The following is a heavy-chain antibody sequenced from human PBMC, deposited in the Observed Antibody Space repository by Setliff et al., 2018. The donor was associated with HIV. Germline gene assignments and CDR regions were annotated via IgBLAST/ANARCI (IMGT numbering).Heavy chain of an antibody. CDR2: IFSSGNT. CDR1: GGSISSYC. Sequence: PSETLSLTCTVSGGSISSYCWNWIRQSPGRGLEWIGFIFSSGNTNYNPSLKSRVTISVDTSKNQFSLKLSSVTAADTAVYYCARGYSSGWYSGENWGQGTLVTVSS. CDR3: ARGYSSGWYSGEN. J-gene: IGHJ4*02. D-gene: IGHD6-19*01. V-gene: IGHV4-4*09.